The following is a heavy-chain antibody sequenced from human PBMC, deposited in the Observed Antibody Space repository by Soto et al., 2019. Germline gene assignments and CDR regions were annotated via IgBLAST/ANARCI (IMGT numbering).Heavy chain of an antibody. CDR1: GDSLSSDGYY. D-gene: IGHD3-3*01. CDR2: IYDSGST. V-gene: IGHV4-61*08. Sequence: PSGTLSLTCTVSGDSLSSDGYYWSWIRQPPGKGLEWIGYIYDSGSTNYNPSLKSRVTISVDTSKNQFSLKVSSVTAADTAVYYCARGDPFTIFGVARGPNWFDPWGQGTLVTVSS. J-gene: IGHJ5*02. CDR3: ARGDPFTIFGVARGPNWFDP.